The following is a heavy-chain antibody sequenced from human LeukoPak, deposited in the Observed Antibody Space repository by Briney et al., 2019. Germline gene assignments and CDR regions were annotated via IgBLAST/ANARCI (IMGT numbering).Heavy chain of an antibody. V-gene: IGHV4-34*01. J-gene: IGHJ3*02. Sequence: SETLSLTCAVYGGSFSGYYWSWIRQPPGKGLEWIGEINHSGSTNYNPSLKSRVTISVDTSKNQFSLKLSSVTAADTAVYYCARGGPHILRRLAFDIWGQGTMVTVSS. CDR2: INHSGST. CDR1: GGSFSGYY. D-gene: IGHD3-16*01. CDR3: ARGGPHILRRLAFDI.